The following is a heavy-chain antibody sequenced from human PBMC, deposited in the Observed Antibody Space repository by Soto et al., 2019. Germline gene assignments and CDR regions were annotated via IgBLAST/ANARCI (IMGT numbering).Heavy chain of an antibody. V-gene: IGHV4-4*02. D-gene: IGHD6-19*01. CDR2: MSHSGPT. CDR3: GMSRGWSTIHS. J-gene: IGHJ4*02. CDR1: GGSVTTNYW. Sequence: QLQESGPGLVKPSGTLSLTCAVSGGSVTTNYWWGWVRQSPVTGLEWIGDMSHSGPTNYSPSLKXXVTLSVDTSKNQFSLELKSVTAADTAVYFCGMSRGWSTIHSWGQGTLVTVSS.